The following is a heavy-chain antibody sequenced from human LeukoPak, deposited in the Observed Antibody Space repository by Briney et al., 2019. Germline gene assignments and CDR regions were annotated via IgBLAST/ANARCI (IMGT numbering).Heavy chain of an antibody. J-gene: IGHJ6*03. CDR3: ARVPSMVRGVIGYYYMDV. V-gene: IGHV1-18*01. D-gene: IGHD3-10*01. Sequence: GASVKVSCKASGYTFTSYGISWVRQAPGQGLEWMGWISAYNGNTNYAQKLQGRVTMTTDTSTSTAYMELRSLRSDDTAVYYCARVPSMVRGVIGYYYMDVWGKGTTVTISS. CDR1: GYTFTSYG. CDR2: ISAYNGNT.